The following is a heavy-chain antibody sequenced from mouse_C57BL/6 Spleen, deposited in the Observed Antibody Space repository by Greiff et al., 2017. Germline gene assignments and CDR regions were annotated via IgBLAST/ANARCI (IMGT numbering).Heavy chain of an antibody. J-gene: IGHJ4*01. D-gene: IGHD4-1*01. CDR1: GFSLTSYG. Sequence: VKLVESGPGLVQPSQSLSITYTVSGFSLTSYGVHWVRQSPGKGLEWLGVLCRGGSTDYNAAFMSRLSITKDNSKNKVFFKMNSLQADDTAIYYCAKNIDWDSDMDYWGQGTTVTVSS. CDR3: AKNIDWDSDMDY. CDR2: LCRGGST. V-gene: IGHV2-5*01.